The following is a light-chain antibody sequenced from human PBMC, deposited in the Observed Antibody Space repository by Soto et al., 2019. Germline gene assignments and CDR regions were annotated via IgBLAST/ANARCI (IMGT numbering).Light chain of an antibody. V-gene: IGLV2-14*01. J-gene: IGLJ1*01. CDR1: SSDVGGYNY. CDR3: TSYTSSSTPV. CDR2: EVS. Sequence: SALTQPACVSGSPGQAITISCTGTSSDVGGYNYVSWYQQHPGKAPKLMIYEVSNRPSGVSDRFSGSKSGNTASLTISGLQAEDEADYYCTSYTSSSTPVFGTGTKVTVL.